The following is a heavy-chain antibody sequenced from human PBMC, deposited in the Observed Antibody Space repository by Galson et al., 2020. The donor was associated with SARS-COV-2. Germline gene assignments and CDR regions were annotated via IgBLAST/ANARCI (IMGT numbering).Heavy chain of an antibody. CDR1: GFTFSSYT. V-gene: IGHV3-48*04. Sequence: GGSLRLSCAASGFTFSSYTMNWVRQAPVKGLELVAYIRSSSGTIYYPDSVKGRFTISRDNAKNSLYLQMNSLRAEDTAVYYCAREGLIAAAGTFIPRYYYYMDVWGKGTTVTVSS. D-gene: IGHD6-13*01. J-gene: IGHJ6*03. CDR3: AREGLIAAAGTFIPRYYYYMDV. CDR2: IRSSSGTI.